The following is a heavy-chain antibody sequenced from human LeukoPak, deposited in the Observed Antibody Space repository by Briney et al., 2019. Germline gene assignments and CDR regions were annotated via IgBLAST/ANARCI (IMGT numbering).Heavy chain of an antibody. CDR3: ARGGAVAASYYYYYMDV. Sequence: ASVKVSCKASGYTFTGYYMHWVRQAPAQGLEWMGCINPNSGGTNYAQKLQGRVTMTRDTSISTVYMELSRLISDDTAVYYCARGGAVAASYYYYYMDVWGKGTTVTVSS. D-gene: IGHD6-19*01. V-gene: IGHV1-2*02. CDR2: INPNSGGT. J-gene: IGHJ6*03. CDR1: GYTFTGYY.